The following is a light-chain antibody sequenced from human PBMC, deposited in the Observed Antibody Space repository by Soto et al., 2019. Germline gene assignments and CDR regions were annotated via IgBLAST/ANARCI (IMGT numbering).Light chain of an antibody. CDR3: QQYHNWPRT. V-gene: IGKV3-15*01. J-gene: IGKJ1*01. CDR2: GAS. CDR1: QSVNGN. Sequence: EIVMTQSPATLSVFLGERATLSCRASQSVNGNLAWYQQRRGQAPRLLIYGASTRATGIPARFSGSGSGTEFALTISSLQSEDFAIYYCQQYHNWPRTFGQGTKVEIK.